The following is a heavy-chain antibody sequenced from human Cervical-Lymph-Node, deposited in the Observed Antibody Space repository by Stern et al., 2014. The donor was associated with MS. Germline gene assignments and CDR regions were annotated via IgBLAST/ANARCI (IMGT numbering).Heavy chain of an antibody. J-gene: IGHJ3*02. CDR1: GGSISSYY. CDR3: ARLLLWFGEGAFDI. D-gene: IGHD3-10*01. V-gene: IGHV4-59*01. CDR2: IYYSGST. Sequence: QLQLQESGPGLVKPSETLSLTCTVSGGSISSYYWSWIRQPPGKGLEWIGYIYYSGSTNYNPSLKSRVTISVDTSKNQFSLKLSSVTAADTAVYYCARLLLWFGEGAFDIWGQGTMVTVSS.